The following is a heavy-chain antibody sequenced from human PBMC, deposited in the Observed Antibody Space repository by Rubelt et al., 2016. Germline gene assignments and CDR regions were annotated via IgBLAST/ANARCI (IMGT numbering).Heavy chain of an antibody. CDR3: AREPASTCYFDF. CDR2: IDPSGGAT. D-gene: IGHD2/OR15-2a*01. CDR1: GYSFTTYY. V-gene: IGHV1-46*01. J-gene: IGHJ4*02. Sequence: GASVKISCKASGYSFTTYYMHWVRQAPGQGLEWMVMIDPSGGATNYAQKFQGRMTMTRDTSTSTVYLDLSSLRSADTAVYYCAREPASTCYFDFWGQGTLVTVSS.